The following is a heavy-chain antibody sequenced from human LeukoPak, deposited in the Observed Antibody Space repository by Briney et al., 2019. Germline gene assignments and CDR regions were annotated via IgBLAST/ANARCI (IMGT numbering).Heavy chain of an antibody. CDR3: AAVSPYDSSGYYSINFDY. V-gene: IGHV1-58*02. CDR1: GFTFTSSA. Sequence: GTSVKVSCKASGFTFTSSAMQWVRQAREQRLEWIGWIVVGSGNTNYAQKFQERVTITGDMSTSTAYMELSSLRSEDTAVYYCAAVSPYDSSGYYSINFDYWGQGTLVTVSS. D-gene: IGHD3-22*01. CDR2: IVVGSGNT. J-gene: IGHJ4*02.